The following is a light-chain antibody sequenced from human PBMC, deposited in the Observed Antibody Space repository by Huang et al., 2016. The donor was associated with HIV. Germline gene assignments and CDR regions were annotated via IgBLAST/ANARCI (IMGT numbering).Light chain of an antibody. CDR3: QQHYMTLVT. V-gene: IGKV4-1*01. Sequence: DIVMTQSPDSLAVSLGETATIQCKDSQSLFTSSNKKNYLAGYQQKPGQPPELLIYWASTRESGVPDRFSGSGSGTDFTLTINSLQAEDVAVYYCQQHYMTLVTFGPGTRVNIK. CDR1: QSLFTSSNKKNY. J-gene: IGKJ3*01. CDR2: WAS.